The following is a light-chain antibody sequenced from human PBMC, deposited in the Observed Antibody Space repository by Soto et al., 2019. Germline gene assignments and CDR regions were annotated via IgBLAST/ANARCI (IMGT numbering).Light chain of an antibody. CDR3: QQYNSYSRT. V-gene: IGKV1-5*01. Sequence: DIQMTQSPSTLSASVGERVTITCWASQSISSWLAWYQQKPGKAPKLLIYDASSLESGVPSRFSGSGSGTEFTLTISSLQPDDFATYYCQQYNSYSRTFGQGTKVDI. CDR2: DAS. J-gene: IGKJ1*01. CDR1: QSISSW.